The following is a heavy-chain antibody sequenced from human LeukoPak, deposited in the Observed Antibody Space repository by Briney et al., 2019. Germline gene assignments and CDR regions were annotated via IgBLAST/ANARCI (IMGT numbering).Heavy chain of an antibody. CDR2: IKQDGSEK. CDR1: GFTFSRAW. CDR3: ARAGGTYYGIAFDI. D-gene: IGHD1-26*01. Sequence: GGSLRLSCAASGFTFSRAWMAWIRQAPGKGLEWVANIKQDGSEKYYVDSVKGRFTISRDNAKNSLYLQMNSLRAEDTAVYYCARAGGTYYGIAFDIWGQGTMVTVSS. V-gene: IGHV3-7*01. J-gene: IGHJ3*02.